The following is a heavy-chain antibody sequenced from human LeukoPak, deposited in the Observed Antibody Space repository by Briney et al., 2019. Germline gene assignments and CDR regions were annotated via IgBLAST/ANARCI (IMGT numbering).Heavy chain of an antibody. CDR2: ISAYSGDT. CDR3: ATLSSSSWGYYFDY. Sequence: GASVKVSCKASGYTFTSYGISWVQQAPGQGLEWMGWISAYSGDTNYAQNLQGRVTMTTDTSTSTAYMEVTSLRSDDTAVYYCATLSSSSWGYYFDYWGQGTLVTVSS. V-gene: IGHV1-18*01. J-gene: IGHJ4*02. D-gene: IGHD6-6*01. CDR1: GYTFTSYG.